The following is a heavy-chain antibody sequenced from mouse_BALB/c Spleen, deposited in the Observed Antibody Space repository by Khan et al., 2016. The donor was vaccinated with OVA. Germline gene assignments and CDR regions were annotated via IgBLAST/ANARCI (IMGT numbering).Heavy chain of an antibody. V-gene: IGHV1-63*02. CDR2: IYPGGFFT. Sequence: VQLQQSGGEVVRPGTSVKISCKASGYTFTNYWLGWVRQRPGHGLEWIGDIYPGGFFTNYNEHFKGKATLTVDTSYSTANMQLSTLTSEDSAVYFCASWATWYFDVWGAGTTVTVSS. CDR3: ASWATWYFDV. CDR1: GYTFTNYW. J-gene: IGHJ1*01. D-gene: IGHD3-1*01.